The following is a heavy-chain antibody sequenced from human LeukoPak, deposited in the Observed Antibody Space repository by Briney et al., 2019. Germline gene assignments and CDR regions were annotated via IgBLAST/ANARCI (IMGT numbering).Heavy chain of an antibody. CDR1: GFTVKNYA. D-gene: IGHD4/OR15-4a*01. J-gene: IGHJ6*03. Sequence: GGSLRLSCAASGFTVKNYAMSWVRQAPGEGLEWVSAFSGSGGGTYYTDSVKGRFTISRDNSMNTLYLQMNSLRAEDTAVYYCAKALVLGKYFYYYYMGVWGKGTTVTVSS. CDR3: AKALVLGKYFYYYYMGV. V-gene: IGHV3-23*01. CDR2: FSGSGGGT.